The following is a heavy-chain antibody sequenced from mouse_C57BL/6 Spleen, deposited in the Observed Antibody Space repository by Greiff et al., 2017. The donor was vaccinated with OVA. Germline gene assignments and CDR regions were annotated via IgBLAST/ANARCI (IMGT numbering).Heavy chain of an antibody. Sequence: QVQLKQPGAELVKPGASVKMSCKASGYTFTSYWITWVKQRPGQGLEWIGDIYPGSGSTNYNEKFKSKATLTVDTSSSTAYMQLRSLTSEDSAVYYCAKEGGYGNEAYWGQGTLVTVSA. D-gene: IGHD2-1*01. CDR1: GYTFTSYW. CDR3: AKEGGYGNEAY. J-gene: IGHJ3*01. V-gene: IGHV1-55*01. CDR2: IYPGSGST.